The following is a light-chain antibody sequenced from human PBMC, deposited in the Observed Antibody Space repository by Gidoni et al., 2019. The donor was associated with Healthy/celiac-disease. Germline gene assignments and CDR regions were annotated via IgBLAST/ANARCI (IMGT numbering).Light chain of an antibody. Sequence: DIVMTQSPDSLAVSLGESATINCKSSQSVLHSSNNKNYLAWYQQKPGQPPKLLIYWASTRESGVPDRFSGSGSGTDFTLTISSLQAEDVAVYYCQQYYSTPVAFGQGTKVEIK. J-gene: IGKJ1*01. CDR3: QQYYSTPVA. CDR2: WAS. CDR1: QSVLHSSNNKNY. V-gene: IGKV4-1*01.